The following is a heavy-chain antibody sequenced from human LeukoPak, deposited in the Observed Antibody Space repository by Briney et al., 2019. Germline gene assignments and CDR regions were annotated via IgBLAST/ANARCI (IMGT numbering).Heavy chain of an antibody. CDR3: ARDIATVTTSD. J-gene: IGHJ4*02. CDR2: IKQDGSEK. CDR1: GFTFSSYW. Sequence: PGGSLRLSCADSGFTFSSYWMSWVRQAPGKGLEWVANIKQDGSEKYYVDSVKGRFTISRDKAKNSLYLQMNSLRAEDTAVYYCARDIATVTTSDWGQGTLVTVSS. D-gene: IGHD4-17*01. V-gene: IGHV3-7*01.